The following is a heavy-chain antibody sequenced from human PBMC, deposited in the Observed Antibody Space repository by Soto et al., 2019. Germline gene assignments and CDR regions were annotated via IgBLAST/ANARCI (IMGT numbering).Heavy chain of an antibody. J-gene: IGHJ4*02. CDR1: GDSMDGFY. Sequence: QVQLQESGPGLVKPSETLSLTCTVSGDSMDGFYWNWIRQPPGKGLEWIGYIYYSGSTNYNPSLKIRFTISIDMSKNQFSLNLTSVTAANTAVYYCARDATLRDWGQVTLVTVSS. D-gene: IGHD2-15*01. CDR2: IYYSGST. CDR3: ARDATLRD. V-gene: IGHV4-59*01.